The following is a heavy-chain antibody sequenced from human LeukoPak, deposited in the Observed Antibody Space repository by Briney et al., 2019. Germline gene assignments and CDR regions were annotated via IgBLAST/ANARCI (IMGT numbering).Heavy chain of an antibody. CDR2: ISYDGSNK. Sequence: GGSLRLSCAASGFTFSSYAMHWVRQAPGKGLEWVAVISYDGSNKYYADSVKGRFTISRDNSKNTLYLQMNSLRAEDTAVYYCARDPWGYRSSWTEYYFDYWGQGTLVTVSS. J-gene: IGHJ4*02. CDR1: GFTFSSYA. CDR3: ARDPWGYRSSWTEYYFDY. V-gene: IGHV3-30*04. D-gene: IGHD6-13*01.